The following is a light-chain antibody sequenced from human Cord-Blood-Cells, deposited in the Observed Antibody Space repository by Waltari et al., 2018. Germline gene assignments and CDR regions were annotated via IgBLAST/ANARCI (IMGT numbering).Light chain of an antibody. CDR1: SSDVGGYNY. J-gene: IGLJ1*01. CDR2: DVS. V-gene: IGLV2-11*01. CDR3: CSYAGSYTF. Sequence: QSALPQPRSVSGSPGQSVTISCTGTSSDVGGYNYVSWYQQHPGKAPTLMIYDVSKRPSGVPDRVSGSKSGNTASLTISGPQAEDEADYYCCSYAGSYTFFGTGTKVTVL.